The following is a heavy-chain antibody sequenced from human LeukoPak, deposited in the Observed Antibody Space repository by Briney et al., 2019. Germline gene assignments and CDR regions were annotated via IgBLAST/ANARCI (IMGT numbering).Heavy chain of an antibody. CDR1: GGSISSYY. V-gene: IGHV4-59*01. D-gene: IGHD3-22*01. CDR3: GRALTYDSSGIDY. Sequence: SSETLSLTCTVSGGSISSYYWSWIRQPPGKGREWIGYIYYSGSTNYNPSLKSRVTISVDTSKNQFSLKLSSVTAADTAVYYCGRALTYDSSGIDYWGQGTLVTVSS. J-gene: IGHJ4*02. CDR2: IYYSGST.